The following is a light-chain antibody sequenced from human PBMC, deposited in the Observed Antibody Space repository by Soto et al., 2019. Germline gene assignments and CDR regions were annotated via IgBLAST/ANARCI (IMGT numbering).Light chain of an antibody. J-gene: IGLJ1*01. CDR3: SSYTSSSILYV. CDR2: GNT. CDR1: STNIGAGYG. Sequence: QSVLTQPPSESGAPGQRVSISCTGISTNIGAGYGVHWYQQRPGTAPKLLIVGNTIRPSGVPDRFSGSRSGTSASLTISGLQAEDEADYYCSSYTSSSILYVFGNGTKVTV. V-gene: IGLV1-40*01.